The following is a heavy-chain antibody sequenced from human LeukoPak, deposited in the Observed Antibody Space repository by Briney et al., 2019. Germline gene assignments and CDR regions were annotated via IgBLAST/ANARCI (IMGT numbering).Heavy chain of an antibody. CDR1: GYTFTSSG. CDR2: ISAYNGNT. CDR3: ARDCSGGHCYLDS. Sequence: GASVKVSCKASGYTFTSSGISWVRLAPGQGLEWMGWISAYNGNTNYAQKSQGRVTMTTDTSTSTAYMEVRSLRSDDTAVYYCARDCSGGHCYLDSWGQGTLVTVSS. J-gene: IGHJ4*02. V-gene: IGHV1-18*01. D-gene: IGHD2-15*01.